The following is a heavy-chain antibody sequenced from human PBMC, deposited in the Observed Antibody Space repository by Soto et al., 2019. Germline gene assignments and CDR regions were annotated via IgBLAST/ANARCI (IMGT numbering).Heavy chain of an antibody. D-gene: IGHD3-3*01. CDR2: ISPNNGTT. CDR1: GGTFSGYA. CDR3: ARIFGVVINY. Sequence: ASVKVSCKASGGTFSGYAISWVRQAPGQGLEWMGGISPNNGTTNYAQKLQGRVTITTDTSTSTAYMELRSLRSDDTAVYYCARIFGVVINYWGQGTLVTVSS. V-gene: IGHV1-18*01. J-gene: IGHJ4*02.